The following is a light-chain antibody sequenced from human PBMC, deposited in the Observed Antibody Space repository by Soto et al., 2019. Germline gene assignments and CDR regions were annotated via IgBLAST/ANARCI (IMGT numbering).Light chain of an antibody. CDR1: NIGGKN. V-gene: IGLV3-9*01. CDR2: RDF. CDR3: QVWDSSTVV. J-gene: IGLJ3*02. Sequence: SYELTQPLSVSVALGQTARITCGGNNIGGKNVHWYQLNPGQAPVLVIYRDFNRPSGIPERFSGSNSGNTATLAISGAQAEDDADYYSQVWDSSTVVFGGGTKLTVL.